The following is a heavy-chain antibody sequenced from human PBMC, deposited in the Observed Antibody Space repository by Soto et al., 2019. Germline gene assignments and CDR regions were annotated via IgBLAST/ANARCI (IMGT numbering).Heavy chain of an antibody. CDR1: GFTFSDYD. CDR2: IGGRSYST. Sequence: EVQLLESGGGLVQPGGSLRLSCAASGFTFSDYDMNWVRQAPGKGLEWVLGIGGRSYSTYYADSVKGRFTISRDNSRNTLYVQMDSLRADDTAVYYCAKPGYAGSYGDSRGRDKYYIDYWGQGTLVTVSS. D-gene: IGHD4-17*01. CDR3: AKPGYAGSYGDSRGRDKYYIDY. V-gene: IGHV3-23*01. J-gene: IGHJ4*02.